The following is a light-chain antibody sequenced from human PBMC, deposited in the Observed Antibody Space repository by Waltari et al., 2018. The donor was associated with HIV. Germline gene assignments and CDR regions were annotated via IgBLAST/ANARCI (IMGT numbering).Light chain of an antibody. CDR1: QSISSY. Sequence: DIQMTQSPSSLSASVGDSVTITCRASQSISSYLNWYQQKPGKAPKLLIYAASSLQSGVPSRFSGSGSGTEFTLTISSLQPEDFATYYCQQSYSTPGTFGQGTKLEIK. CDR2: AAS. V-gene: IGKV1-39*01. CDR3: QQSYSTPGT. J-gene: IGKJ2*01.